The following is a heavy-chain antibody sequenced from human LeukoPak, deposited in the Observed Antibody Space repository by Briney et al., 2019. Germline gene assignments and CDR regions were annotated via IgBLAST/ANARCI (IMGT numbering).Heavy chain of an antibody. CDR3: AKSGSRYYYYYYMDV. D-gene: IGHD5-12*01. CDR2: ISYDGSNK. J-gene: IGHJ6*03. CDR1: GFTFSNYE. V-gene: IGHV3-30*18. Sequence: GGSLRLSCAASGFTFSNYEINWVRQAPGKGLEWVAVISYDGSNKYYADSVKGRFTISRDNSKNTLYLQMNSLRAEDTAVYYCAKSGSRYYYYYYMDVWGKGTTVTVSS.